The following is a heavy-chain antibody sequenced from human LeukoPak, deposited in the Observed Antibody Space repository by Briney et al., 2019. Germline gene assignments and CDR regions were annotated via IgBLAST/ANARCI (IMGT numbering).Heavy chain of an antibody. J-gene: IGHJ5*02. Sequence: PGGSLRLSCAASGFIFSNYAMTWVRQAPGKWLEWISGISGSGGTTKYADSVMGRFSISRDNSKNTLYVQMNSLRAEDTAVYYCAKAPHDYGDYNWSDPWGQGTLVTVSS. D-gene: IGHD4-17*01. CDR2: ISGSGGTT. CDR3: AKAPHDYGDYNWSDP. CDR1: GFIFSNYA. V-gene: IGHV3-23*01.